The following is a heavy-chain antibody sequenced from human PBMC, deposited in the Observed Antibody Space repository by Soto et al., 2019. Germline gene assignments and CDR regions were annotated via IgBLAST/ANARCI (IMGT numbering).Heavy chain of an antibody. V-gene: IGHV2-5*01. Sequence: QITLKESGPTLVEPTQTLTLTCTYSGFSLRTTGVGVGWIRQPPGKALEWLGIIYWNDDKRYSPSLKNRFTLTSDTSKSQVVLTMTNMDPADTATYYCAHTWGLPFDYWGQGTLVIVPS. J-gene: IGHJ4*02. D-gene: IGHD3-16*01. CDR2: IYWNDDK. CDR3: AHTWGLPFDY. CDR1: GFSLRTTGVG.